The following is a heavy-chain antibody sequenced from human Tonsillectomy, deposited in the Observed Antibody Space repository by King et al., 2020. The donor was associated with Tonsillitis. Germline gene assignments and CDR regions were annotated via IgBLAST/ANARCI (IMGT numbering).Heavy chain of an antibody. CDR1: GFTFSSYA. V-gene: IGHV3-30*04. J-gene: IGHJ4*02. CDR2: ISYDGSNK. Sequence: VQLVESGGGVVQPGRSLRLSCAASGFTFSSYAMHWVRQAPGKGLEWVAVISYDGSNKYYADSMKGRFTISRDNSKNTLYLQMNSLRAEDTAVYYCARYIVVVVAATRGADYFDYWGQGTLVTVSS. D-gene: IGHD2-15*01. CDR3: ARYIVVVVAATRGADYFDY.